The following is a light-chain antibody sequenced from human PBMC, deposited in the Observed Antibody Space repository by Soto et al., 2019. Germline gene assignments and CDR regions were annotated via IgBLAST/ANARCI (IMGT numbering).Light chain of an antibody. V-gene: IGKV3-11*01. CDR2: DAS. CDR3: QQRSSWPWT. Sequence: EILVTQSPATLSLSPGERATLSCRASQSVRSSLAWYQQKPGQAPRLLIYDASTRATGIPGRFSGSGSGTDFTLTISNLEPEDFAVYYCQQRSSWPWTFGQGAKVEIK. J-gene: IGKJ1*01. CDR1: QSVRSS.